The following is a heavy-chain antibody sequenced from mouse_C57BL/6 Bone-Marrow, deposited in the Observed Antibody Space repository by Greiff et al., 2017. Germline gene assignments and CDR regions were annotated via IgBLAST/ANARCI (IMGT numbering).Heavy chain of an antibody. V-gene: IGHV1-55*01. D-gene: IGHD2-5*01. CDR3: ARPNYSNYRDFGV. J-gene: IGHJ1*03. CDR1: GYTFTSYW. Sequence: QVQLQQPGAELVKPGASVKMSCKASGYTFTSYWITWVKQRPGQGLEWIGDIYPGSGSTNYNEKFKSKATLTVDTASSTAYMQLSSLTSEDAAVYYCARPNYSNYRDFGVWGTGTTVTVSS. CDR2: IYPGSGST.